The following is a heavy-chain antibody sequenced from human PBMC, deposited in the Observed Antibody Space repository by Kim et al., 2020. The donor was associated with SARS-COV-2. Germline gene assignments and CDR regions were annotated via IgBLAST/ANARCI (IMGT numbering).Heavy chain of an antibody. CDR3: ARDRAADDLRVDY. V-gene: IGHV1-69*04. J-gene: IGHJ4*02. CDR2: IIPILGIA. CDR1: GGTFSSYA. D-gene: IGHD6-13*01. Sequence: SVKVSCKASGGTFSSYAISWVRQAPGQGLEWMGRIIPILGIANYAQKFQGRVTITADKSTSTAYMELSSLRSEDTAVYYCARDRAADDLRVDYWGQGTLVTVSS.